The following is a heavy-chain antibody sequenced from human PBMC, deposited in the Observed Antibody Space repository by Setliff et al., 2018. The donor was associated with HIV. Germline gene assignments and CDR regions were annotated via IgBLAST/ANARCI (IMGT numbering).Heavy chain of an antibody. CDR3: ANFLNSGGWNPGYFEY. Sequence: PSETLSLTCTVSGASVSSGGHYWSWIRQHPEKGLEWSGYIYYSEKTNYNPSLKSRVSISVDTSKNQFSLKLSSVTAADTAVYYCANFLNSGGWNPGYFEYWGQGTQVTVS. V-gene: IGHV4-31*03. CDR1: GASVSSGGHY. J-gene: IGHJ1*01. CDR2: IYYSEKT. D-gene: IGHD6-19*01.